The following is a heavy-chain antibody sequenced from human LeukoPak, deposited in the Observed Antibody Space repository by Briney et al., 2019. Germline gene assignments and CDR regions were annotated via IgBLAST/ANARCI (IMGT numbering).Heavy chain of an antibody. CDR3: ARTVTHLGDDAFDI. J-gene: IGHJ3*02. CDR2: INHSGST. CDR1: GGSFSGYY. D-gene: IGHD2-21*02. Sequence: SETLSLTCAVYGGSFSGYYWSWIRQPPGKGLEWIGEINHSGSTNYNPSLKSRVTISVDTSKNQFSLKLSSVTAADTAVYYCARTVTHLGDDAFDIWGQGTMVTVSS. V-gene: IGHV4-34*01.